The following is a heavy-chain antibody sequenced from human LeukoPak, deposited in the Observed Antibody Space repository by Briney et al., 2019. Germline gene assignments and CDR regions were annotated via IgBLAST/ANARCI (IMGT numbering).Heavy chain of an antibody. D-gene: IGHD3-10*01. Sequence: SETLSLTCTVSGGSISSSSYYWGWIRQPPGKGLEWIGSIYYSGSTYYNPSLKSRVTISVDTSKNQFSLKLSSVTAADTAVYYCASRTWGSGSYYNVYYFDYWGQGTLVTVSS. CDR2: IYYSGST. CDR3: ASRTWGSGSYYNVYYFDY. CDR1: GGSISSSSYY. J-gene: IGHJ4*02. V-gene: IGHV4-39*01.